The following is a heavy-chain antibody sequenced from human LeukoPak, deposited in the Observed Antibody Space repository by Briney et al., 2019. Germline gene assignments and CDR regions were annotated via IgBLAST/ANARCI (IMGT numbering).Heavy chain of an antibody. Sequence: SETLSLTCTVSGGSISSYYWGWIRQPPGKGLEWIGNVYYSGSTSYNPSLKSRVTISIDTSKNQFLLNLSSVTAADTAVYYCARGDSSSWSGFDYWGQGTLVTVSS. CDR1: GGSISSYY. CDR3: ARGDSSSWSGFDY. CDR2: VYYSGST. D-gene: IGHD6-13*01. J-gene: IGHJ4*02. V-gene: IGHV4-39*06.